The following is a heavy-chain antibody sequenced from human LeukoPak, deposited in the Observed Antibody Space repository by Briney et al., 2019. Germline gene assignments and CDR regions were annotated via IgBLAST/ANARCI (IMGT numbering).Heavy chain of an antibody. CDR3: ARGHYEMGV. Sequence: GGSLTLSCAASGFTFSDYYMTWLRQAPGKGLEWVSHIAHSGNGMWYADAVKGRFTISRDNAKNLLFLQMDSLRAEDTAVYYCARGHYEMGVWGQGTTVIVSS. V-gene: IGHV3-11*01. CDR2: IAHSGNGM. CDR1: GFTFSDYY. J-gene: IGHJ6*02.